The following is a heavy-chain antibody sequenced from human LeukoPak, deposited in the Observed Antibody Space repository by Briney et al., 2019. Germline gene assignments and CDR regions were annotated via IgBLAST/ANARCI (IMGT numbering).Heavy chain of an antibody. CDR2: ISTDGNNE. V-gene: IGHV3-30*18. D-gene: IGHD6-19*01. Sequence: GRSLRLSCAASGFTLSNYAMHWVRQAPGKGLEWVAVISTDGNNEYYANSVKGRFTISRDNSKNTVYLQMTSLRTEDTAVYYCAKDQIGWAPGYVSGPLDQWGQGTLVTVSS. CDR1: GFTLSNYA. J-gene: IGHJ4*02. CDR3: AKDQIGWAPGYVSGPLDQ.